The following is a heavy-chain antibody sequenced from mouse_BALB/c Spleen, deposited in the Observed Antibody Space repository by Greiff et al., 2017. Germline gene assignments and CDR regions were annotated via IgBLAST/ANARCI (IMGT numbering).Heavy chain of an antibody. CDR1: GFTFSSYG. V-gene: IGHV5-6*01. CDR3: ARNGNYVFAY. Sequence: EVQVVESGGDLVKPGGSLKLSCAASGFTFSSYGMSWVRQTPDKRLEWVATISSGGSYTYYPDSVKGRFTISRDNAKNTLYLQMSSLKSEDTAMYYCARNGNYVFAYWGQGTLVTVSA. D-gene: IGHD2-1*01. CDR2: ISSGGSYT. J-gene: IGHJ3*01.